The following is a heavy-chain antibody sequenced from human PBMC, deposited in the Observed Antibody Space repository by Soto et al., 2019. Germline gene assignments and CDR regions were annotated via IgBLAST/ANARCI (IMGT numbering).Heavy chain of an antibody. Sequence: ESLKISCAASGFTFSSYAMSWVRQAPGKGLEWVSAISGSGGSTYYADSVKGRFTISRDNSKNTLYLQMNSLRAEDTAVYYCAKVLPLCSSTSCYSSSWYFDYWGQGTLVTVSS. J-gene: IGHJ4*02. CDR2: ISGSGGST. CDR1: GFTFSSYA. CDR3: AKVLPLCSSTSCYSSSWYFDY. V-gene: IGHV3-23*01. D-gene: IGHD2-2*01.